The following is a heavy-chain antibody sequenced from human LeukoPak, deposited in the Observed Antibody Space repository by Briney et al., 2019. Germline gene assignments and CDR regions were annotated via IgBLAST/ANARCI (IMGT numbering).Heavy chain of an antibody. J-gene: IGHJ4*02. CDR3: AKAVGRLPGNY. Sequence: PGGSLRLSCAASGFTFSSYGMHLVRQAPGKGLEWVAVISYDGSNKYYADSVKGRFTISRDNSKNTLYLQMNSLRAEDTAVYYCAKAVGRLPGNYWGQGTLVTVSS. CDR1: GFTFSSYG. V-gene: IGHV3-30*18. D-gene: IGHD2-2*01. CDR2: ISYDGSNK.